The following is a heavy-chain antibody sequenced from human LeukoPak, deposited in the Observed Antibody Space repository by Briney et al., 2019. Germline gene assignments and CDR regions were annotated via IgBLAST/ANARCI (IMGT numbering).Heavy chain of an antibody. J-gene: IGHJ4*02. D-gene: IGHD4-17*01. Sequence: GRSLRLSCAASGFTFSTYGMHWVRQAPGKGLEWVAVIWYDGGSKYYADSVKGRFTISRDNSKNTLYLQMNGLRAEDTAVYYCARERNGDYTLLYWGQGSLVTVSS. CDR3: ARERNGDYTLLY. CDR2: IWYDGGSK. CDR1: GFTFSTYG. V-gene: IGHV3-33*01.